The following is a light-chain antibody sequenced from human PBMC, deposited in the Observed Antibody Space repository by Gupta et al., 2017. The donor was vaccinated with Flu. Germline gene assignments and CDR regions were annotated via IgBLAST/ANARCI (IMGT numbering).Light chain of an antibody. CDR3: QQDNNWWA. Sequence: SPATLSVSPGERATLSGRASQGVSSNLAWYQQKPGQAPRLLIYGASTRATGIPGRFSGSGSGTEFTLTISSLQSEDFAVYYCQQDNNWWAFGQGTKVEMK. V-gene: IGKV3-15*01. J-gene: IGKJ1*01. CDR1: QGVSSN. CDR2: GAS.